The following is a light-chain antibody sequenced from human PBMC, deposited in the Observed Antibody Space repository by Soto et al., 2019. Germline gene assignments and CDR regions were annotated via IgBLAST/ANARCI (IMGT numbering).Light chain of an antibody. CDR3: QQCNNWPRT. CDR1: QSVSSN. J-gene: IGKJ1*01. Sequence: EIVMTQSPASLSVSRGERATLSCRASQSVSSNLAWYQRKPGQAPRLLIYGASTRATGIPARFSGSGSGTEFTLTISSLQSEDFAVYYCQQCNNWPRTFGQGTKV. CDR2: GAS. V-gene: IGKV3-15*01.